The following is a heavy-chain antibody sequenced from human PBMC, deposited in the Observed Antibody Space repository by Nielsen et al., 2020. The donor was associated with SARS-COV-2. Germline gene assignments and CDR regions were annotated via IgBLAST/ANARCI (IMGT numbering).Heavy chain of an antibody. CDR3: ARDTRANRFLMGDWFDP. Sequence: GGSLRLSCAASAFTFIDYYMSWIRQAPVKGLERVSYISSSSSYTNYADSVKGRFTISRDNAKNSLYLQMNSLRAEDTAVYYCARDTRANRFLMGDWFDPWGQGTLVTVSS. J-gene: IGHJ5*02. V-gene: IGHV3-11*05. D-gene: IGHD3-16*01. CDR1: AFTFIDYY. CDR2: ISSSSSYT.